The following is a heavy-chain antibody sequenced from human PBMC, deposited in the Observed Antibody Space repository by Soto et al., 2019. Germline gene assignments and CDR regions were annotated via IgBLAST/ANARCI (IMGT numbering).Heavy chain of an antibody. CDR1: GGTFSSYA. D-gene: IGHD3-22*01. V-gene: IGHV1-69*13. J-gene: IGHJ4*02. CDR3: ARLLEDYDSSGYPDY. CDR2: IIPIFGTA. Sequence: SVKVSCKASGGTFSSYAISWVRQAPGQGLEWMGGIIPIFGTANYAQKFQGRVTITADESTSTAYMELSSLRSEDTAVYYCARLLEDYDSSGYPDYWGQGTLVTVSS.